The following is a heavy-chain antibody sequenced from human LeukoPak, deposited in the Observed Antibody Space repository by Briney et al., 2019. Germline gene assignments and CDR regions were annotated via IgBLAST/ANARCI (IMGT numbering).Heavy chain of an antibody. J-gene: IGHJ4*02. CDR2: INPSSGVT. V-gene: IGHV1-2*06. CDR1: GYTFTGYY. D-gene: IGHD4/OR15-4a*01. Sequence: ASVKVSCKASGYTFTGYYIHWVRQAPGQGLEWMGRINPSSGVTTYVQKFQGRVTMTRDTSISTAYMELSRLRSDDTAVYYCATREGANTLNYWGQGTLVTVSS. CDR3: ATREGANTLNY.